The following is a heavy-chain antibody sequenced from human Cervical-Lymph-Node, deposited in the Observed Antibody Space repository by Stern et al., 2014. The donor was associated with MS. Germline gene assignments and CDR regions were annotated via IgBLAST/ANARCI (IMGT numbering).Heavy chain of an antibody. CDR1: GFTFSSYG. V-gene: IGHV3-33*01. CDR3: ARGHIPYAYNYLFDY. CDR2: AWYDGSTA. Sequence: VQLVQSGGGVVQPGTSLRLSCAASGFTFSSYGMHWVRPAPGKGLEWVALAWYDGSTAYYTSSVKGRFTISRDNSKNTLSLQMNSLTAEDTAVYYCARGHIPYAYNYLFDYWGQGTLVTVSS. J-gene: IGHJ4*02. D-gene: IGHD5-24*01.